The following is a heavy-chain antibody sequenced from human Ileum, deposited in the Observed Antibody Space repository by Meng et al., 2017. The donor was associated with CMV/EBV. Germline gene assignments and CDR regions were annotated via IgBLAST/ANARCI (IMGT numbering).Heavy chain of an antibody. CDR3: AREIINLDRMDV. CDR2: INPSSGNS. J-gene: IGHJ6*02. V-gene: IGHV1-8*01. CDR1: GYTFNNYD. Sequence: ASVKVSCKASGYTFNNYDINWVRQASGKGLEWMGGINPSSGNSGYADKFQGRVTMTRNTSISTVYMEVSGLTSADTGVYYCAREIINLDRMDVWGQGTTVTVSS.